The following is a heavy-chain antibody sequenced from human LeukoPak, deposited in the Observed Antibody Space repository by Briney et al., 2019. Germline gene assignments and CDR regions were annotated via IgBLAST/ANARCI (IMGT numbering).Heavy chain of an antibody. Sequence: GGSLRLSCAASGFTFSSYEMNWVRQAPGKGLEWVSYISSSGSTIYSADSVKGRFTISRDNAKNSLYLQMNSLRAEDTAVYYCAREYDYGDCFDYWGQGTLVTVSS. CDR2: ISSSGSTI. CDR3: AREYDYGDCFDY. J-gene: IGHJ4*02. V-gene: IGHV3-48*03. CDR1: GFTFSSYE. D-gene: IGHD4-17*01.